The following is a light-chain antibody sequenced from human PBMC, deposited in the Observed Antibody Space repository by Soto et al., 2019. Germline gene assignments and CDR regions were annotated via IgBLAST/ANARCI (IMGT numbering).Light chain of an antibody. Sequence: DIQMSPTPSTLSASVEDRVPITRLASQSISSWLAWYQQKPGKAPKLLIYKASTLKSGVPSRFSGSGSGTEFALTMSSLQSDYFATYYCQHYNSYSEGFGQGTKVDIK. CDR1: QSISSW. J-gene: IGKJ1*01. CDR3: QHYNSYSEG. CDR2: KAS. V-gene: IGKV1-5*03.